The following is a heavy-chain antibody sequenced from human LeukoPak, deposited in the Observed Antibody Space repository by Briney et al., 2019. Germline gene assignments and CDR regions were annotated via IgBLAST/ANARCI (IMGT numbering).Heavy chain of an antibody. J-gene: IGHJ4*02. CDR1: GGSISSYY. D-gene: IGHD6-19*01. CDR3: AGASGWYPVDY. Sequence: PSETLSLTCTVSGGSISSYYWSWIRQPPGKGLEWIGYIYYSGSTNYNPSLKSRVTISVDTSKNQFSLKLSSVTAADTAVYYCAGASGWYPVDYWGQGTLVTVSS. CDR2: IYYSGST. V-gene: IGHV4-59*01.